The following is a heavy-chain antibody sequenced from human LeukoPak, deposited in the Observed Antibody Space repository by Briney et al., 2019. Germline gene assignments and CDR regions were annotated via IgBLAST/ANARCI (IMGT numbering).Heavy chain of an antibody. J-gene: IGHJ4*02. CDR3: AREPPGVAHKGFDY. V-gene: IGHV1-18*01. Sequence: GASVKVSCKASGYTFTSYGISWVRQAPGQGLEWMGWISTYNGDTNFAQNLQGRVTMTTDTSTSTAYMELRSLRSADTAVYYCAREPPGVAHKGFDYWGQGTLVTVSS. D-gene: IGHD2-21*01. CDR1: GYTFTSYG. CDR2: ISTYNGDT.